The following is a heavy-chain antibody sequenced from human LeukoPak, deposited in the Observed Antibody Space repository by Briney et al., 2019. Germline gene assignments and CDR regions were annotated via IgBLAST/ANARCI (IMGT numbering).Heavy chain of an antibody. Sequence: GGSLRLSCAASGFTFSSYGMHRVRQAPGKGLEWVAVIWYDGSNKYYADSVKGRFTISRDNSKNTLYLQMNSLRAEDTAVYYCARDIPLTMVRGVIKDWGQGTLVTVSS. D-gene: IGHD3-10*01. CDR1: GFTFSSYG. J-gene: IGHJ4*02. V-gene: IGHV3-33*01. CDR2: IWYDGSNK. CDR3: ARDIPLTMVRGVIKD.